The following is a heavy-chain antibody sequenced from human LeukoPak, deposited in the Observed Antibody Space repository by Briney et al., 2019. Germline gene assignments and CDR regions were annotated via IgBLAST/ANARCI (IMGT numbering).Heavy chain of an antibody. CDR2: IYYSGST. Sequence: SETLSLTCTVSGGSISSGDYYWSWIRQPPGKGLEWIGYIYYSGSTYYNPSLKSRVTISVDTSKNQFSLKLSSVTAADTAVYYCAGGGISGSYYGTIDYWGQGTLVTVSS. D-gene: IGHD1-26*01. J-gene: IGHJ4*02. V-gene: IGHV4-30-4*01. CDR1: GGSISSGDYY. CDR3: AGGGISGSYYGTIDY.